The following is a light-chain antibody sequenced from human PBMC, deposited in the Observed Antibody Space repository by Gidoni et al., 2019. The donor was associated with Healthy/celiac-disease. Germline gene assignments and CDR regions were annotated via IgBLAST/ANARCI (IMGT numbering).Light chain of an antibody. CDR2: GGS. Sequence: PATRSESQVERATRSGRAMRGFSSDLACYQQKPGQAPRPCIYGGSIRATGIPDSFSGMGFGTDFTLTISILQSEDLAVYYCQQYNNCPWTFXQXTKVEIK. CDR3: QQYNNCPWT. J-gene: IGKJ1*01. CDR1: RGFSSD. V-gene: IGKV3D-15*03.